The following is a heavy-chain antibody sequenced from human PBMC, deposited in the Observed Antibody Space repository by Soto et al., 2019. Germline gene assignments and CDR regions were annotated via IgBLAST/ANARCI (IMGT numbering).Heavy chain of an antibody. CDR3: ARDSLTGNWFDP. D-gene: IGHD2-8*02. CDR1: GGSISSGGYS. CDR2: IYHSGGT. J-gene: IGHJ5*02. V-gene: IGHV4-30-2*06. Sequence: QLQLQESGSGLVKPSQTLSLTCAVSGGSISSGGYSWNWIRQLPGKGLEWIGYIYHSGGTLYNPSLKIRVTISVDESRNQFSLTLTSVTAADTAVYYCARDSLTGNWFDPWGQGTLVTVSS.